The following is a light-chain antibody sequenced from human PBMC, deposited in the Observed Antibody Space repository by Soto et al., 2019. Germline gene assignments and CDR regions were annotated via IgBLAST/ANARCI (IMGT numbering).Light chain of an antibody. CDR3: RQNYIIPPCT. Sequence: TQSPSALSASDVDRVIIACRASQSFXRALNWDQAKTGQAPKVLTXAKSTLHSGVPSRFIGSGSGREFTLTISSLQPPEFGTYYCRQNYIIPPCTFGQGTKVDIK. J-gene: IGKJ1*01. V-gene: IGKV1-39*01. CDR1: QSFXRA. CDR2: AKS.